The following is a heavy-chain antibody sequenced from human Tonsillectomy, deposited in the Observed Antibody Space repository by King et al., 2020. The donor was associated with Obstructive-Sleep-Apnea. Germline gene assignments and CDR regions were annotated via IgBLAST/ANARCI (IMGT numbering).Heavy chain of an antibody. V-gene: IGHV4-4*02. CDR3: ARVRRGSKYYFDY. CDR1: GGSISSSNW. CDR2: IYHSGST. D-gene: IGHD3-16*01. Sequence: LQLQESGPGLVKPSGTLSLTCAVSGGSISSSNWWSWVRQPPGKGLEWIGEIYHSGSTNYNPSLKSRVTISVDKSKNQFSRKLSSVTAADPAVYYWARVRRGSKYYFDYWGQGTLVTVSS. J-gene: IGHJ4*02.